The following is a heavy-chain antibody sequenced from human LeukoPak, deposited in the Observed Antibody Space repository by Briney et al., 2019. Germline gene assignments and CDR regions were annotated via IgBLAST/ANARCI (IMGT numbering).Heavy chain of an antibody. J-gene: IGHJ4*02. Sequence: ASVRVSCKPSGYIFTSNSITWVRQASGQQLEWMGWISTFNGYTKYAQNPQGRITMTRDTSTRTVYLAMRNLRSDDTAVYFCARGEFYYDLWGQGTLVTVSS. D-gene: IGHD3-16*01. V-gene: IGHV1-18*04. CDR2: ISTFNGYT. CDR1: GYIFTSNS. CDR3: ARGEFYYDL.